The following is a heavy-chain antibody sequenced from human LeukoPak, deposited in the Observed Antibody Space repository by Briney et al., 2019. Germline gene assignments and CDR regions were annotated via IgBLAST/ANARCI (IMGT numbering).Heavy chain of an antibody. V-gene: IGHV3-30*18. CDR2: ISYDGSNK. J-gene: IGHJ4*02. CDR1: GFTFSSYG. Sequence: GGSLRLSCAASGFTFSSYGMHWVRQAPGKGLEWVAVISYDGSNKYYADSVKGRFTISRDNSKNTLYLQMNSLRAEDTAVYYCAKDLVLLWFGELSGFDYWGQGTLVTVSS. D-gene: IGHD3-10*01. CDR3: AKDLVLLWFGELSGFDY.